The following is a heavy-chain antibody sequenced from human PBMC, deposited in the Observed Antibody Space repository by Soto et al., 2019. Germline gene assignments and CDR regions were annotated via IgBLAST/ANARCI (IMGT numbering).Heavy chain of an antibody. Sequence: EVQLVQSGAEVKKPGESLKISCKGSGYSFTNSWIGWVRQMPGKGLEWVGIVHSGNSDTRYGPSFQGRVTISADKSSTTAYLQWSTLKASDPAMYYCARADWGYGMNVWGQGTTVTVSS. D-gene: IGHD3-9*01. CDR2: VHSGNSDT. V-gene: IGHV5-51*01. CDR1: GYSFTNSW. CDR3: ARADWGYGMNV. J-gene: IGHJ6*02.